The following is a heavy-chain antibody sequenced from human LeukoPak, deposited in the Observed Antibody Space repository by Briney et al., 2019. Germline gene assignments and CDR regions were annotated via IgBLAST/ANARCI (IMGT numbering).Heavy chain of an antibody. Sequence: GGSLRLSCAASGFTFDNYGMSWVRQAPGKGLEWVSGINWNGGSTGYADSVKGRFIISRDNAKNSLYLQMNSLRVEDTALYYCVRVTSSTSFHYYYYMDVWGKGTTVTVSS. V-gene: IGHV3-20*04. J-gene: IGHJ6*03. CDR1: GFTFDNYG. D-gene: IGHD2-2*01. CDR2: INWNGGST. CDR3: VRVTSSTSFHYYYYMDV.